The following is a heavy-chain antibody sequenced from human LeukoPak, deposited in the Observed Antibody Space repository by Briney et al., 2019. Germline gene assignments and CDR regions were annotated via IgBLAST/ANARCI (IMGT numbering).Heavy chain of an antibody. Sequence: SVKVSCKASGGTFSSYAISWVRQAPGQGLEWMGGIIPIFGTANYAQKFQGRVTITADKSTGTAYMELSSLRSGDTAVYYCARAHYGSGSYYRQYYYYYMDVWGKGTTVTVSS. CDR1: GGTFSSYA. D-gene: IGHD3-10*01. CDR2: IIPIFGTA. J-gene: IGHJ6*03. V-gene: IGHV1-69*06. CDR3: ARAHYGSGSYYRQYYYYYMDV.